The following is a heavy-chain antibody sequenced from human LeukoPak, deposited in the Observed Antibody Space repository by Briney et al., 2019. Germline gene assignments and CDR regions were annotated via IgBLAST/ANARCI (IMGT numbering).Heavy chain of an antibody. J-gene: IGHJ5*02. D-gene: IGHD1-14*01. Sequence: GASVKVSCKAFGYTFTNNWMHWVRQAPGQGPEWMGLISPTGGSTAYAQKFQGRVTMTRDMSTSTVYMELSSLRSEDTAVYYCARTTQGHGASIWFDPWGQGTLVTVSS. CDR1: GYTFTNNW. V-gene: IGHV1-46*01. CDR2: ISPTGGST. CDR3: ARTTQGHGASIWFDP.